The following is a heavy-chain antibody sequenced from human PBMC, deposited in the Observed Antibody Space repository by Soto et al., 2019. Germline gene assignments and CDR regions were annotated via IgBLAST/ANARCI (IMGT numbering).Heavy chain of an antibody. D-gene: IGHD3-3*01. V-gene: IGHV3-30-3*01. CDR2: ISYDGSNK. CDR3: AITIFGVVMPEEFDP. J-gene: IGHJ5*02. Sequence: QVQLVESGGGVVQPGRSLRLSCAASGFTFSSYAMHWVRQAPGKGLEWVAVISYDGSNKYYADSVKGRFTISRDNSXXTLYLQMNSLRAEDTAVYYCAITIFGVVMPEEFDPWGQGTLVTVSS. CDR1: GFTFSSYA.